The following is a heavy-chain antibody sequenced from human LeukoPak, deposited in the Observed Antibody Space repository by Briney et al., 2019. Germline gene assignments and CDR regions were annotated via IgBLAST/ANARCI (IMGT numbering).Heavy chain of an antibody. CDR3: AREAAAGTKNFDY. J-gene: IGHJ4*02. CDR2: INPSGGAT. Sequence: ASVKVSCKASGYTFTNYGISWVRQAPGQGLEWMGIINPSGGATSYAQKFQGRVTMTRDTSTRTVYLELSSLRSEDTAVYYCAREAAAGTKNFDYWGQGTLVTVSS. CDR1: GYTFTNYG. V-gene: IGHV1-46*01. D-gene: IGHD6-13*01.